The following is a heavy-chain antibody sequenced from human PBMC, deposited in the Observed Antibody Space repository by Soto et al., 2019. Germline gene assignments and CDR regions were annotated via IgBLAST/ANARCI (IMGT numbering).Heavy chain of an antibody. Sequence: GGSLRLSCSASGFTFSSYAMHWVRQAPGKGLEYVSAISSNGGSTYYADSVKGRFTISRDNSKNTLYLQMSSLRAEDTAVYYCVKVRDSSSFGAFDMWGQGTMVTVS. CDR3: VKVRDSSSFGAFDM. V-gene: IGHV3-64D*06. CDR1: GFTFSSYA. CDR2: ISSNGGST. J-gene: IGHJ3*02. D-gene: IGHD6-6*01.